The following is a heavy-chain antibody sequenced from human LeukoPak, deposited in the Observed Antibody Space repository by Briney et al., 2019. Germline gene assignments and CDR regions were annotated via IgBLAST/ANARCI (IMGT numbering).Heavy chain of an antibody. V-gene: IGHV4-34*01. CDR1: GGSFSGYY. CDR2: INHSGST. Sequence: PSETLSLTCAVYGGSFSGYYWSWIRQPPGKGLEWIGEINHSGSTNYNPSLKSRVTISVDTSKNQFSLKLSSVTAADTAVYYCARPQLGWGLRYFDLWGRGTLVTVSS. J-gene: IGHJ2*01. CDR3: ARPQLGWGLRYFDL. D-gene: IGHD1-1*01.